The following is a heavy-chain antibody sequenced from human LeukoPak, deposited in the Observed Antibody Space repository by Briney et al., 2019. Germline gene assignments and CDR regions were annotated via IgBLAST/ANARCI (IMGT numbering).Heavy chain of an antibody. Sequence: GSLRLSCAASGFTFRNFWMSWVRQAPGKGLEWVSAISGSGGSTYYADSVKGRFTISRDNSKNTLYLQMNSLRAEDTAVYYCAKVTSGSYYYYGMDVWGQGTTVTVSS. J-gene: IGHJ6*02. D-gene: IGHD1-26*01. CDR2: ISGSGGST. CDR1: GFTFRNFW. CDR3: AKVTSGSYYYYGMDV. V-gene: IGHV3-23*01.